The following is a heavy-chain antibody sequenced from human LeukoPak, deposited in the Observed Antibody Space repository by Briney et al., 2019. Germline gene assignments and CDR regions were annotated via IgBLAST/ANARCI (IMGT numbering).Heavy chain of an antibody. CDR3: ARVPVTDYVWGSSLGAFDI. D-gene: IGHD3-16*01. V-gene: IGHV4-59*01. J-gene: IGHJ3*02. CDR2: IYYSGST. CDR1: GGSISSYY. Sequence: PSETLSLTCTVSGGSISSYYWSWLRQPPGEGLEWIGYIYYSGSTNYNPSLKSRVTISVDTSKNQFSLKLSSVTAADTAVYYCARVPVTDYVWGSSLGAFDIWGQGTMVTVSS.